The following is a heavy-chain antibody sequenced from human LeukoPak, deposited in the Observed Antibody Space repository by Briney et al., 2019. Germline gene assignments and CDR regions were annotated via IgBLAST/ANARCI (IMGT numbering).Heavy chain of an antibody. Sequence: GGSLRLSCAASGFTFSTYGMHWVRQPPGKGLEWVAFIQFDANNIYYADSLKGRFTISRDNSKNSLYLQMSSLGPEDTAVYYCAKDGGIKIAEDIETTNYFDYWGQGALVTVSS. CDR3: AKDGGIKIAEDIETTNYFDY. J-gene: IGHJ4*02. CDR1: GFTFSTYG. D-gene: IGHD2-15*01. V-gene: IGHV3-30*02. CDR2: IQFDANNI.